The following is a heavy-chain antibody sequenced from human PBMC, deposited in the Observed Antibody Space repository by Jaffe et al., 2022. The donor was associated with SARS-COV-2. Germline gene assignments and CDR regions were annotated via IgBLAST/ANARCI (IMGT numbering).Heavy chain of an antibody. D-gene: IGHD2-15*01. J-gene: IGHJ4*02. V-gene: IGHV3-23*01. CDR1: GFTFSNYA. CDR2: ISGNGVNT. Sequence: EVQLLESGGGLVQPGGSLRLSCAPSGFTFSNYAMSWVRQAPGKGLEWVSAISGNGVNTYYTGSVKGRFTISRDNSKDTLYLQMNSLRVEDTALYYCAKDSGWGGGSTFDNWGQGTLVTVSS. CDR3: AKDSGWGGGSTFDN.